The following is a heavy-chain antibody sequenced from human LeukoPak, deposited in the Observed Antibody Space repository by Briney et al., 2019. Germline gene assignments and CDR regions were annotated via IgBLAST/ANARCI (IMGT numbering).Heavy chain of an antibody. V-gene: IGHV1-2*02. CDR3: ARALYSSSGYSYYGMDV. Sequence: ASVKVSCKASGYTFTGYYMHWVRQAPGQGLEWMGWINPNSGGTNYAQKFQGRVTMTRDTSISTAYMELSRLRSDDTAMYYCARALYSSSGYSYYGMDVWGQGTTVTVSS. J-gene: IGHJ6*02. CDR2: INPNSGGT. CDR1: GYTFTGYY. D-gene: IGHD6-6*01.